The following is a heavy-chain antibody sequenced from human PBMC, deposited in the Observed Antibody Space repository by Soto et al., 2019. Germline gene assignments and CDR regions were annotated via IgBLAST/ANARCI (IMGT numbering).Heavy chain of an antibody. J-gene: IGHJ4*02. V-gene: IGHV4-4*02. D-gene: IGHD2-15*01. Sequence: QVQLQESGPELVKPSGTLSLTCAVSSGSIRSSNWWSWVRQPPGKGLEWIGELYHSGSTNSNPSLKSRVTISVDKSKNQFSLKLSSVTAADTAVYYCARCNNNGGSCFFFDYWGQGTLVTVSS. CDR1: SGSIRSSNW. CDR3: ARCNNNGGSCFFFDY. CDR2: LYHSGST.